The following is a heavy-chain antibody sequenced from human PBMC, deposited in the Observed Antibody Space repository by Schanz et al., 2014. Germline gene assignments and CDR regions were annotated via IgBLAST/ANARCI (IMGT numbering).Heavy chain of an antibody. CDR1: GGSISSGGYS. CDR3: ARGGRTTYNYYYGMDV. V-gene: IGHV4-30-4*07. CDR2: IYYSGST. D-gene: IGHD1-1*01. J-gene: IGHJ6*02. Sequence: QVQLQESGPGLVKPSQTLSLTCAVSGGSISSGGYSWNWIRQPPGKGLEWIVYIYYSGSTYYNPSLKSRVTRSVAPSKHHSSLKLSSVTAADTAVYYCARGGRTTYNYYYGMDVWGQGTTVTVSS.